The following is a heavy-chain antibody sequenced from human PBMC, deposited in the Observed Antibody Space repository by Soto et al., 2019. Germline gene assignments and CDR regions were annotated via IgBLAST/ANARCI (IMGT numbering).Heavy chain of an antibody. J-gene: IGHJ5*02. D-gene: IGHD2-15*01. CDR2: INHSGST. Sequence: QVQLQQWGAGLLKPSETLSLTCAVYGGSFSGYYWSWIRQPPGKGLEWIGEINHSGSTNYNRSLKSRVTISVNTSKNQFSLKMSSVTAADTAVYYCARGLRYFSGGSCYYLSWFDPWGQGTLGTVSS. CDR3: ARGLRYFSGGSCYYLSWFDP. V-gene: IGHV4-34*01. CDR1: GGSFSGYY.